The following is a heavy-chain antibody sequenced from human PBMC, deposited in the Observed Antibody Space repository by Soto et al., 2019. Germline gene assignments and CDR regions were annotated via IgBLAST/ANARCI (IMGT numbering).Heavy chain of an antibody. J-gene: IGHJ3*02. CDR3: TRDISGDGAFDI. D-gene: IGHD2-21*02. Sequence: QVQLVQSGAEVKKPGASVKVSGKASGYTFTSYAMHWVRQVPGQRLEWMGWINAGNGNTKYSQKFQGRVTITRDTSASTAYMEVSSLRSEDTAVYYCTRDISGDGAFDIWGQGTMVTVSS. V-gene: IGHV1-3*01. CDR1: GYTFTSYA. CDR2: INAGNGNT.